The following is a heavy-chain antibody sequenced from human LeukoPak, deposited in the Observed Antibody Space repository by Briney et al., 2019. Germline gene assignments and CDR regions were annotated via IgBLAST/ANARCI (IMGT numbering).Heavy chain of an antibody. J-gene: IGHJ6*02. V-gene: IGHV4-39*07. CDR1: GGSISSSSYY. CDR2: IYYSGST. D-gene: IGHD4-23*01. CDR3: ARCVSPSTTVVTPYYYYGMDV. Sequence: SETLSLTCTVSGGSISSSSYYWGWIRQPPGKGLEWIGSIYYSGSTYYNPSLKSRVTISVDTSKNQFSLKLSSVTAADTAVYYCARCVSPSTTVVTPYYYYGMDVWGQGTTVTVSS.